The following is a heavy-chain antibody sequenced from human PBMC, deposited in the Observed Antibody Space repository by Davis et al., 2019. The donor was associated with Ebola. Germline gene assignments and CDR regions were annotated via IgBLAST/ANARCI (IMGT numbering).Heavy chain of an antibody. CDR2: INTGSNYI. V-gene: IGHV3-21*01. CDR3: ARERGPYILGWFEPFDI. Sequence: GGSLRLSCAASGFTFSDYSMSWVRQAPGKGLEWVSSINTGSNYIFYGDSVKGRFTISRDNAQNSLVLQMDSLTAEDTAVYYCARERGPYILGWFEPFDIWGQGTRVTVSS. CDR1: GFTFSDYS. J-gene: IGHJ3*02. D-gene: IGHD3-10*01.